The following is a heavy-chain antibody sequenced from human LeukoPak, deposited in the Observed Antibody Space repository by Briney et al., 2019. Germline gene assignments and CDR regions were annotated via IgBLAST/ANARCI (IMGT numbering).Heavy chain of an antibody. CDR2: IKQDGSEK. CDR1: GFTFSSYW. Sequence: GGSLRLSCAASGFTFSSYWMRWVRQAPGKGLEWVANIKQDGSEKYYVDSVKGRFTISRDNAKNSLYLQMNSLRAEDTAVYYCARDQDYFRSTSCYKYWGQGTLVTVSS. J-gene: IGHJ4*02. CDR3: ARDQDYFRSTSCYKY. D-gene: IGHD2-2*02. V-gene: IGHV3-7*01.